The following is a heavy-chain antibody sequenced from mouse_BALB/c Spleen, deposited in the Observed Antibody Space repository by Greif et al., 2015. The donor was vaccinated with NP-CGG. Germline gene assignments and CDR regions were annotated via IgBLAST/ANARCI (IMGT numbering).Heavy chain of an antibody. J-gene: IGHJ3*01. CDR3: TTGFAY. CDR1: GFTFSNYW. CDR2: IRLKSNNYAT. V-gene: IGHV6-6*02. Sequence: EVQRVESGGGLVQPGGSMKLSCVASGFTFSNYWMNWVRQSPEKGLEWVAEIRLKSNNYATLYAESVKGRFTISRDDSKSSVYLQMNNLRAEDTGIYYCTTGFAYWGQGTLVTVSA.